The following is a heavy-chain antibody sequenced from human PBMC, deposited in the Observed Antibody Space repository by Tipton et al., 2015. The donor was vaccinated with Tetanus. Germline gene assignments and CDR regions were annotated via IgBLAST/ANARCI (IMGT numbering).Heavy chain of an antibody. J-gene: IGHJ3*02. Sequence: GLVKPSETLSLTCSVSGASISSYYWNWIRQVPGKGLEWIGYTHHSGNTNYNPSLSGRVTTSVDTSKNQFSLKMSSVTAADTAVYCCARWGDASGSTNLYAFDIWGQGTMVSVSS. D-gene: IGHD3-10*01. V-gene: IGHV4-59*01. CDR3: ARWGDASGSTNLYAFDI. CDR2: THHSGNT. CDR1: GASISSYY.